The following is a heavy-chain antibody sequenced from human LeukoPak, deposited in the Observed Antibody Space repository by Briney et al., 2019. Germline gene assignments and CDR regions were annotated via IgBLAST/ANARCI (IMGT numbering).Heavy chain of an antibody. CDR2: ISYDGSNE. Sequence: QSGGSLRLSCAASGFTFTSYGMYWVRQAPGKGLEWLAVISYDGSNEYYADSVRGRFTVSRDNSRNTVFLQMNSLRTDDTAVYYCAKDLSVRGRNSPLGDWGQGTLVTVSS. V-gene: IGHV3-30*18. CDR3: AKDLSVRGRNSPLGD. CDR1: GFTFTSYG. D-gene: IGHD4-23*01. J-gene: IGHJ4*02.